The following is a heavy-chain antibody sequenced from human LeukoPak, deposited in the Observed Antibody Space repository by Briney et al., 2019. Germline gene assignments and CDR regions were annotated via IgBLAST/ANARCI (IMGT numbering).Heavy chain of an antibody. Sequence: SVKVSCKASGGTFSSYAISWVRQAPGQGLEWMGGIIPIFGTANYAQKFQGRVTMTRDTSTSTVYMELSSLRSEDTAVYYCAVPVVVTYYYYGMDVWGQGTTVTVSS. V-gene: IGHV1-69*05. D-gene: IGHD2-21*02. CDR1: GGTFSSYA. CDR2: IIPIFGTA. J-gene: IGHJ6*02. CDR3: AVPVVVTYYYYGMDV.